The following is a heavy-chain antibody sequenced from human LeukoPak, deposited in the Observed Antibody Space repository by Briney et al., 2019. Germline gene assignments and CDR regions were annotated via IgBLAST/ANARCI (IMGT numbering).Heavy chain of an antibody. Sequence: SETLSLTCAVYGGSFSGYYWSWIRQPPGKGLEWIGEINHSGSTNYNPSPKSRVTISVDTSKNQFSLKLGSVTAADTAVYYCARKSGDYYYYYYYMDVWGKGTTVTVSS. J-gene: IGHJ6*03. CDR2: INHSGST. D-gene: IGHD3-22*01. CDR1: GGSFSGYY. CDR3: ARKSGDYYYYYYYMDV. V-gene: IGHV4-34*01.